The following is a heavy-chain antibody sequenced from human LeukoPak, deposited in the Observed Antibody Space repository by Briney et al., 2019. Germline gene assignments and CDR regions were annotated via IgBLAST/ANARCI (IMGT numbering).Heavy chain of an antibody. J-gene: IGHJ4*02. Sequence: SETLSLTCTVSGGSISSSSYYWGWIRQPPGKGLEWIGSIYYSGSTYYNPSLKSRVTISVDTSKNQFSLKLSSVTAADTAVYYCARASWEQWLPFDYWGQGTLVTVSS. CDR2: IYYSGST. D-gene: IGHD6-19*01. CDR1: GGSISSSSYY. CDR3: ARASWEQWLPFDY. V-gene: IGHV4-39*07.